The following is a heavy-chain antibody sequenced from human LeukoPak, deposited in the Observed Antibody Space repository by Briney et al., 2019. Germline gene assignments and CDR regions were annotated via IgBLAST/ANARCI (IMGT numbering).Heavy chain of an antibody. CDR2: IRSKAYGGTT. J-gene: IGHJ4*02. V-gene: IGHV3-49*03. CDR1: GFTFGDYA. D-gene: IGHD6-13*01. Sequence: GGSLRLSCTASGFTFGDYAMSWFRQAPGKGLEWVGFIRSKAYGGTTEYAASVKGRFTISRDDSKSIAYLQMNSLKTEDTAVYYCTRERGSIAAAGTGSYYFDYWGQGTLVTVSS. CDR3: TRERGSIAAAGTGSYYFDY.